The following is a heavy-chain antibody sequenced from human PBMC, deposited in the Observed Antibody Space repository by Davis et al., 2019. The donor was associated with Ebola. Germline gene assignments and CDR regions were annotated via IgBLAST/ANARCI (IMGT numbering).Heavy chain of an antibody. V-gene: IGHV3-48*03. CDR3: AREVSYYGASGYYFFDY. J-gene: IGHJ4*02. D-gene: IGHD3-22*01. CDR1: RFNFSSYE. Sequence: GESLKISCAASRFNFSSYEMNWVRQAPGKGLEWVAYISGSASDIYYADSVKGRFTISRDNTNNSLYLQMNSLRTEDTAIYYCAREVSYYGASGYYFFDYWGQGTLVAVSS. CDR2: ISGSASDI.